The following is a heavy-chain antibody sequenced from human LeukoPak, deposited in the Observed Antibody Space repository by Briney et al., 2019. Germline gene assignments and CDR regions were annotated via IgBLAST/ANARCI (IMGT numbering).Heavy chain of an antibody. V-gene: IGHV3-23*01. Sequence: GGSLRLSCAASGFTFSSYAMSWVRQAPGKGLEWVSAISGSGGSTYYADSVKGRFTISRDNSKNTLYLQMNSLRAEDTAVYYCAKEPSISAEMATIGDFYFDYWGQGTLVTVSS. D-gene: IGHD5-24*01. CDR1: GFTFSSYA. CDR2: ISGSGGST. CDR3: AKEPSISAEMATIGDFYFDY. J-gene: IGHJ4*02.